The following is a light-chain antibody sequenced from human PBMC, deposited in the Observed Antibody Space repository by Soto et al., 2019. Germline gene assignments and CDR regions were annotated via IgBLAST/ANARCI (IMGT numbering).Light chain of an antibody. Sequence: ELVLTQSPATLSSFPGARVTLSCRASQYINPRLAWYQHRPGQAPRLLIYQTSIRAAGIPARFSASGSGIDFTLTISDVQLEDFALYDCHQRQSWPRTFGQGTRLEIK. CDR1: QYINPR. V-gene: IGKV3-11*01. J-gene: IGKJ5*01. CDR3: HQRQSWPRT. CDR2: QTS.